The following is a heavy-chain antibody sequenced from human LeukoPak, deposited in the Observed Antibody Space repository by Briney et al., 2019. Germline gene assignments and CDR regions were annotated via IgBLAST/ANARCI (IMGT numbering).Heavy chain of an antibody. Sequence: GGSLRLSCAASGFTFSSYSMNWVRQAPGKGLEWVSSISSSSSYIYYADSVKGRFTISRDNAKNSLYLQMNSLRAEDTAVYYCARGALSVGSCYYFDYWGQGTLVTVSS. CDR3: ARGALSVGSCYYFDY. V-gene: IGHV3-21*01. CDR2: ISSSSSYI. J-gene: IGHJ4*02. CDR1: GFTFSSYS. D-gene: IGHD2-15*01.